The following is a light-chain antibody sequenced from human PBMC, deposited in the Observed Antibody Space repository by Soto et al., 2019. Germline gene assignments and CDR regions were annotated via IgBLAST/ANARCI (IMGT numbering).Light chain of an antibody. J-gene: IGKJ5*01. V-gene: IGKV1-5*01. CDR1: QTISNW. CDR3: QQRTNWPPGIT. CDR2: DAS. Sequence: DIQMTQSPPTLSASIGDRVTITCRASQTISNWLAWYQQKPGKAPKVLIHDASRLESGVQSRFSGSGSGTEFTLTISSLEPEDFAVYYCQQRTNWPPGITFGQGTRLDIK.